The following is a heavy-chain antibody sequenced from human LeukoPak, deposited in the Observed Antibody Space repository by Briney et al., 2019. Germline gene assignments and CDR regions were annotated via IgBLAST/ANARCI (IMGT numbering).Heavy chain of an antibody. Sequence: SETLSLTCTVSGGSISSYYWSWIRQPPGKGLEWIGYIYYSGSTNYNPSLKSRVTISVDTSKNQFSLKLSSVTAADTAVYYCARWDIVVVPAARRAFDIWGQGTMVTVSS. CDR3: ARWDIVVVPAARRAFDI. CDR2: IYYSGST. J-gene: IGHJ3*02. V-gene: IGHV4-59*01. CDR1: GGSISSYY. D-gene: IGHD2-2*01.